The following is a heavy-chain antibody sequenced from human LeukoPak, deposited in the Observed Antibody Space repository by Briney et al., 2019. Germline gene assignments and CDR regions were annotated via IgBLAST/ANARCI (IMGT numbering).Heavy chain of an antibody. J-gene: IGHJ5*02. CDR2: INPNSGGT. Sequence: ASVKVSCKASGYTFTGYYMHWVRQAPGQGLEWMGWINPNSGGTNYAQKFQGRVTMTRDTSISTAYMELSRLRSDDTAVYYCARDDVLLWFGELSPPRYWFDPWGQGTLVTVSS. V-gene: IGHV1-2*02. CDR3: ARDDVLLWFGELSPPRYWFDP. CDR1: GYTFTGYY. D-gene: IGHD3-10*01.